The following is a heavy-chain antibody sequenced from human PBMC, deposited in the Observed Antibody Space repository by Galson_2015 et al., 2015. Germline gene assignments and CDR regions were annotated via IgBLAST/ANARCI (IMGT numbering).Heavy chain of an antibody. CDR1: GGSINSPY. Sequence: ATLSLTCTVSGGSINSPYWSWIRQPPGKGLEWIGHIYYSGSTNYNPSLKSRVTISVDASKNQFSLQLSSVTAADTAVYYCARPAAAGTAYSHIDVWGKGTTVTVSS. J-gene: IGHJ6*03. D-gene: IGHD6-13*01. V-gene: IGHV4-59*11. CDR2: IYYSGST. CDR3: ARPAAAGTAYSHIDV.